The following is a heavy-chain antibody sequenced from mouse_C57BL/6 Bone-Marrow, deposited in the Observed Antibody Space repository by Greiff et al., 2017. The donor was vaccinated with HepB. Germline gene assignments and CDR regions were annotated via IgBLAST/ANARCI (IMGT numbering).Heavy chain of an antibody. Sequence: VQLQQSGPELVKPGASVKISCKASGYSFTGYYMNWVKQSPEKSLEWIGEINPSTGGTTYNQKFKAKATLTVDKSSSTAYMQLKSLTSEDSAVYYCARGKTGTRYFDVWGTGTTVTVSS. V-gene: IGHV1-42*01. D-gene: IGHD4-1*01. CDR2: INPSTGGT. CDR3: ARGKTGTRYFDV. CDR1: GYSFTGYY. J-gene: IGHJ1*03.